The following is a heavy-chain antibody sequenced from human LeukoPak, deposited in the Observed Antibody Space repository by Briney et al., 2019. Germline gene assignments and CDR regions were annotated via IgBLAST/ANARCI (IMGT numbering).Heavy chain of an antibody. CDR3: ARGGTGHYYASGTYYQSYYFDY. V-gene: IGHV3-30*02. D-gene: IGHD3-10*01. J-gene: IGHJ4*02. CDR2: ILYDGSDK. CDR1: GFTFSSYG. Sequence: GGSLRLSCAASGFTFSSYGIHWVRQAPGKGLEWVTFILYDGSDKYYADSVKGRFSISRDNSKNTLCLQMNSLRPEDTAVYYCARGGTGHYYASGTYYQSYYFDYWGQGSLVTVSS.